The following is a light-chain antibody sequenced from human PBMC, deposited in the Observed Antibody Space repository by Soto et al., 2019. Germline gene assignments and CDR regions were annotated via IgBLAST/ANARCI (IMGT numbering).Light chain of an antibody. J-gene: IGKJ3*01. V-gene: IGKV3-20*01. CDR3: QQYSRSPPEFT. CDR1: QSISSSY. CDR2: GAS. Sequence: EIVLTQSPGTLSLSPGESATLSCRASQSISSSYLAWYQQRPGQATRLLIFGASYRATGIPDRFSGSGSGTDFTLTSSRLETDDFAVYYSQQYSRSPPEFTLGPGTRVD.